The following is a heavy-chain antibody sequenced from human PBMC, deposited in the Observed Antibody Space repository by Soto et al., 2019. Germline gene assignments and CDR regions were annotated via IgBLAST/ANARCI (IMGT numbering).Heavy chain of an antibody. Sequence: QVQLVESGGGVVQPGRSLRLSCAASGFTFSSYAMHWVRQAPGKGLEWVAVISYDGSNKHYADSVKGRFTISRDNSKNTLYLQMNSLRAEDTAVYYCAREAVAAFDYWGQGTLVTVSS. CDR1: GFTFSSYA. CDR3: AREAVAAFDY. V-gene: IGHV3-30-3*01. J-gene: IGHJ4*02. D-gene: IGHD6-19*01. CDR2: ISYDGSNK.